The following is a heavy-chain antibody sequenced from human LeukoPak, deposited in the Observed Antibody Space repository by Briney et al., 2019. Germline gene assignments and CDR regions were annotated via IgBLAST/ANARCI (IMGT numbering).Heavy chain of an antibody. CDR2: ISWNSGSI. D-gene: IGHD5-18*01. Sequence: GGSLRLSCAASGFTFDDYAMHWVRQAPGKGLEWVSGISWNSGSIGYADSVKGRFTISRDNAKNSLDLQMNSLRVEDTAIYYCARSAMDPTFDYWGQGTLVTVSS. V-gene: IGHV3-9*01. CDR1: GFTFDDYA. CDR3: ARSAMDPTFDY. J-gene: IGHJ4*02.